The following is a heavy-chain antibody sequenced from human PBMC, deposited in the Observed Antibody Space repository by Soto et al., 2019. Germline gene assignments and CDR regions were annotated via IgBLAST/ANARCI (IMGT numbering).Heavy chain of an antibody. V-gene: IGHV4-39*01. CDR3: ARRWYSYGIDY. J-gene: IGHJ4*02. Sequence: SETLSLTCTVSGGSISSSSYYWGWIRQPPGKGLEWIGSIYYSGSTYYNPSLKSRVTISVDTSKNQFSLKLSSVTAADTAVYYCARRWYSYGIDYWGQGTLVTVSS. D-gene: IGHD5-18*01. CDR1: GGSISSSSYY. CDR2: IYYSGST.